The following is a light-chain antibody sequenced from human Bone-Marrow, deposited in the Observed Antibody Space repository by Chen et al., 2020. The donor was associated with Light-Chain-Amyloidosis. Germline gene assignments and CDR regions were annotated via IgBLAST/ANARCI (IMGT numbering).Light chain of an antibody. CDR3: SSYTITNTLV. CDR2: EVT. J-gene: IGLJ1*01. CDR1: SSDVGGDNH. V-gene: IGLV2-14*01. Sequence: QSALTQPASESGSPGQPITISCTGTSSDVGGDNHVSWYQQHPDKAPKLMIYEVTNRPSWVPDRFSGSKSDNTASLTISGLQTEDEADYFCSSYTITNTLVFGSGTRVTVL.